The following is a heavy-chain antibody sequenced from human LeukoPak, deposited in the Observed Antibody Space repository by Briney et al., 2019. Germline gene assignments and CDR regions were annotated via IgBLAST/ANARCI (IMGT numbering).Heavy chain of an antibody. CDR3: VRQVDITMALPDY. J-gene: IGHJ4*02. Sequence: ASVKVSCKTSGYTFTSYGITWVRQAPGQGLEGVEWISGYNGGTEYAQKFQGRLTLTTDTSTTTAYMELRSLRSDDTAVYYCVRQVDITMALPDYWGQGTLVTVSS. CDR2: ISGYNGGT. D-gene: IGHD5-18*01. CDR1: GYTFTSYG. V-gene: IGHV1-18*01.